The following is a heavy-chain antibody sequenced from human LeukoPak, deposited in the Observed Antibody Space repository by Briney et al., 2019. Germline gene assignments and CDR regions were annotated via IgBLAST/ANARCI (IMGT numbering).Heavy chain of an antibody. Sequence: SVKVSCKASGGTFSSYAISWVRQAPGQGLEWMGGIIPIFGTANYAQKFQGRVTITTDESTSTAYMELSSLRSEDTAVYYCARADYDFWSGYYTGHFDYWGQGTLVTVSS. D-gene: IGHD3-3*01. V-gene: IGHV1-69*05. CDR2: IIPIFGTA. CDR1: GGTFSSYA. CDR3: ARADYDFWSGYYTGHFDY. J-gene: IGHJ4*02.